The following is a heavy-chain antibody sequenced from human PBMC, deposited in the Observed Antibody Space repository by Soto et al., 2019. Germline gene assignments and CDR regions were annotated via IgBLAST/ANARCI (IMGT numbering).Heavy chain of an antibody. V-gene: IGHV1-69*08. D-gene: IGHD4-17*01. CDR3: ARDLGAYGDYAINY. CDR1: GGTFSSYT. J-gene: IGHJ4*02. CDR2: IIPILGIA. Sequence: QVQLVQSGAEVEKPGSSVKVSCKASGGTFSSYTISWVRQAPGQGLEWMGRIIPILGIANYEQKFQGRVTITADKSTSTAYMELSSLRSEDTAVYYCARDLGAYGDYAINYWGQGTLVTVSS.